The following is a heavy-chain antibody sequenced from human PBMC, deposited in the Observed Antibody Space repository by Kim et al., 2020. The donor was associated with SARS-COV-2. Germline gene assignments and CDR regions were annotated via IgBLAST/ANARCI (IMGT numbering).Heavy chain of an antibody. Sequence: GGSLRLSCAVSGFTFSNYAMSWVRQTPGGGLDWVSGISDSGVSTYYADSVKGRFTISRDNSKNTLYLQMNNLRAEDTAVYYCAKKQRGYSYGHGDFDYWGQGALVTVSS. CDR2: ISDSGVST. D-gene: IGHD5-18*01. J-gene: IGHJ4*02. CDR1: GFTFSNYA. CDR3: AKKQRGYSYGHGDFDY. V-gene: IGHV3-23*01.